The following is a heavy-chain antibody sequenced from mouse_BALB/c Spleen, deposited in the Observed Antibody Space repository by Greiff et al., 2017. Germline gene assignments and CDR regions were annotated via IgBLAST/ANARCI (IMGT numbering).Heavy chain of an antibody. CDR2: IYPSDSYT. CDR3: TRSKDYHYAMDY. D-gene: IGHD5-5*01. J-gene: IGHJ4*01. V-gene: IGHV1-69*02. Sequence: QVQLQQPGAELVRPGASVKLSCKASGYTFTSYWINWVKQRPGQGLEWIGNIYPSDSYTNYNQKFKDKATLTVDKSSSTAYMQLSSPTSEDSAVYYCTRSKDYHYAMDYWGQGTSVTVSS. CDR1: GYTFTSYW.